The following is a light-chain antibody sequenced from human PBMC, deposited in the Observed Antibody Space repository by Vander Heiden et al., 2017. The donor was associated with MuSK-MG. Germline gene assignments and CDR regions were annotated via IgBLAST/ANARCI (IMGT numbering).Light chain of an antibody. V-gene: IGLV2-23*01. Sequence: QSALTQPASVSGSPGQSITISCTGTSSDVGSYNLVSWYQQHPGKAPKLMIYEVSKRPAGVSNRLSGSKSGNTASLTISGLQAEDEADDYCCSYAGSSTLPYVFGTGTKVTVL. CDR3: CSYAGSSTLPYV. CDR1: SSDVGSYNL. CDR2: EVS. J-gene: IGLJ1*01.